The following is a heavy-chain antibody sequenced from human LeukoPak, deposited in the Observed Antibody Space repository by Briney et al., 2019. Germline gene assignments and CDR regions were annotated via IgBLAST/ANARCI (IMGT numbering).Heavy chain of an antibody. CDR1: GGSFNGYY. Sequence: PSETLSLTCAVYGGSFNGYYWTWIRQPPGKGLEWIGQINDSGITSYNPSLKSRVTISVDTSKNQFSLELSSVTAADTAVYYCARRGSTGRGWFDPWGQGTLVTVSS. CDR3: ARRGSTGRGWFDP. J-gene: IGHJ5*02. D-gene: IGHD2-2*01. CDR2: INDSGIT. V-gene: IGHV4-34*01.